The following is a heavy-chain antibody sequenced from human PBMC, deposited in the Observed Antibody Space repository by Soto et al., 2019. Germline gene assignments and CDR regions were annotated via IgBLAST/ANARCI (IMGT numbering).Heavy chain of an antibody. D-gene: IGHD6-13*01. CDR1: GYTFTSYV. V-gene: IGHV1-18*01. Sequence: ASVKVSCNASGYTFTSYVISWVRQAPGQGLEWMGWISAYNGNTNYAQKLQGRVTMTTDTSTSTAYMELRSLRSDDTAVYYCARHLRREQLENLFDYWGQGTLVTVSS. CDR2: ISAYNGNT. J-gene: IGHJ4*02. CDR3: ARHLRREQLENLFDY.